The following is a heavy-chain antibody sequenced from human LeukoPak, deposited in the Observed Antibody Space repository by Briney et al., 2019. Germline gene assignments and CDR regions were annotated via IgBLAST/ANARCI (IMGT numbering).Heavy chain of an antibody. CDR2: IYYNGNT. Sequence: SETLSLTCSVSGGSVSSSTYYWGWIRQPPRKGLEWIGSIYYNGNTYYNPSLKSRVTISVDTSKNQFSLKLSSVTAADTAVYYCARRVGGVRPKNWFDPWGQGTLVTVSS. CDR1: GGSVSSSTYY. J-gene: IGHJ5*02. V-gene: IGHV4-39*01. CDR3: ARRVGGVRPKNWFDP. D-gene: IGHD3-16*01.